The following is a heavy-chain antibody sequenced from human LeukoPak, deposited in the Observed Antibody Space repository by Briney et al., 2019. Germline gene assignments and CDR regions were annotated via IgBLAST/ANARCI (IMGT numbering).Heavy chain of an antibody. CDR3: AKDSYWYFDL. CDR1: GFTFDDYA. J-gene: IGHJ2*01. V-gene: IGHV3-9*01. CDR2: ISWNSGSI. Sequence: PGRSLRLSCAASGFTFDDYAMHWVRQAPGKGLEWVSGISWNSGSIGYADSVKGRFTISRDNAKNSLYLQMNSLRAEDTALYYCAKDSYWYFDLWGRGTLVTVSS.